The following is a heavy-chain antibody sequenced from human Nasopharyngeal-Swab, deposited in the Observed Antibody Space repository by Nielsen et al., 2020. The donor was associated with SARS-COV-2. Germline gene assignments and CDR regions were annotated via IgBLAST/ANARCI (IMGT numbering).Heavy chain of an antibody. V-gene: IGHV1-18*01. Sequence: ASVKVTCKAAGYSFRSYGINWVRQAPGQGLEWMGWISVYNADTNYAQKPQGRVSMITDAYTNTGYMELRNLRSDDKAVYYCARGWCSGASCSNNWFDPWGQGTLVTVSS. CDR2: ISVYNADT. CDR1: GYSFRSYG. D-gene: IGHD2-15*01. J-gene: IGHJ5*02. CDR3: ARGWCSGASCSNNWFDP.